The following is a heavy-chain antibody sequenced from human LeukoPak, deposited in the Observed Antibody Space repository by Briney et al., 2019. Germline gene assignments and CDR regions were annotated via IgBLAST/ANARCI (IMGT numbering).Heavy chain of an antibody. CDR2: IIPILGIA. Sequence: ASVKVSCKASGGTFSSYAISWVRQAPGQGLEWMGRIIPILGIANYAQKFQGRVTITADKSTSTAYMELSSLRSEDTAVYYCARQYNWNDEGDAFDIWGQGTMVTVSS. D-gene: IGHD1-20*01. J-gene: IGHJ3*02. CDR3: ARQYNWNDEGDAFDI. V-gene: IGHV1-69*04. CDR1: GGTFSSYA.